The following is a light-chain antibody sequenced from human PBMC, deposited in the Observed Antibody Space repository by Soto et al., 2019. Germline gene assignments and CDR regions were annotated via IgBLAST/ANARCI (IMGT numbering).Light chain of an antibody. CDR2: DVT. Sequence: QSALTQPCSVSGSPGQSVTISCTGTSSDIGGYYYVSWYQQHPGKAPKLMIYDVTKRPSGVPDRFSASKSGITASLTISGLQAEDEADYYCFSYEGTYTSYVFGTGTKVTVL. CDR3: FSYEGTYTSYV. CDR1: SSDIGGYYY. J-gene: IGLJ1*01. V-gene: IGLV2-11*01.